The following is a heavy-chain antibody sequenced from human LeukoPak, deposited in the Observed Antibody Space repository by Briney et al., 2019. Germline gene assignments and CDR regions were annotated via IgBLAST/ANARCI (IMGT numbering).Heavy chain of an antibody. J-gene: IGHJ6*03. CDR2: IKSKIDGGTT. CDR3: TTDHQTTVSPYYYYYYMDV. CDR1: GFTFTNAW. D-gene: IGHD4-11*01. Sequence: PGGSLRLSCAASGFTFTNAWMSWVRQAPGKGLEWVGRIKSKIDGGTTDYAAPVKGRFTISRDGSKNTLYLQMNSLKTEDTAVYYCTTDHQTTVSPYYYYYYMDVWGKGTTVTVSS. V-gene: IGHV3-15*01.